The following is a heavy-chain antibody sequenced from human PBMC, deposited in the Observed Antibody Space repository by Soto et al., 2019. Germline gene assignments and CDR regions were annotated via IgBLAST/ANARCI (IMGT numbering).Heavy chain of an antibody. CDR3: ARAPRLDFWSGYYPYYYYGMDV. J-gene: IGHJ6*02. CDR2: INHSGST. CDR1: GGSFSEYY. Sequence: SETLSLTCAVYGGSFSEYYWSWIGQPPGKGLEWIGEINHSGSTNYNPSLKSRVTISLDTSKNQFSLKMSSVTAADTAVYYCARAPRLDFWSGYYPYYYYGMDVWGQGTTVTVSS. D-gene: IGHD3-3*01. V-gene: IGHV4-34*01.